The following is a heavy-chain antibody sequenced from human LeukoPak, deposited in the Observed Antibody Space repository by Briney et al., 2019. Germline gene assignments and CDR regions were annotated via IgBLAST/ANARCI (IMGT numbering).Heavy chain of an antibody. CDR3: AHRPHDYGDYKDAFDI. CDR1: GFSLSTSGVG. J-gene: IGHJ3*02. V-gene: IGHV2-5*01. Sequence: SGPTLLQPTQALTLTCTFPGFSLSTSGVGVGWIRQPPGKALEQLSLIYWNDDKRYSPSLKSRLNITKDTSKHQVVLTMTNMDPVDTATYYCAHRPHDYGDYKDAFDIWGQGTMVTVSS. D-gene: IGHD4-17*01. CDR2: IYWNDDK.